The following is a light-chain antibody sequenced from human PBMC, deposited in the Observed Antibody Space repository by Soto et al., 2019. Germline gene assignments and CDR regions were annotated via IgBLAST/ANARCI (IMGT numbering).Light chain of an antibody. CDR3: AAWDDSLNGQGV. J-gene: IGLJ2*01. CDR2: SNN. CDR1: SSNIGSNT. V-gene: IGLV1-44*01. Sequence: QSVLTQPPSASGTPGQRVTTSCSGSSSNIGSNTVNWYQQLPGTAPKLLIYSNNQRPSGVPDRCSGSKSGTSASLAISGLQSEDEADYYCAAWDDSLNGQGVFGGGTKLTVL.